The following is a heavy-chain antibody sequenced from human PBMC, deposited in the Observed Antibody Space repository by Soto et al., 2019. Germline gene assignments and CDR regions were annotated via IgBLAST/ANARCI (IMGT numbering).Heavy chain of an antibody. J-gene: IGHJ4*02. V-gene: IGHV3-23*01. CDR3: AKEGDLIGYNYGSCFDY. CDR2: ITGSGGST. D-gene: IGHD5-18*01. Sequence: GGSLRLSCAASGFTFSSYSMSWVRQAPGKGLEWVSAITGSGGSTYYADSVKGRFTISRDNSKNTLYLQMNSLRAEDTAVYYCAKEGDLIGYNYGSCFDYWGQGTMVTVYS. CDR1: GFTFSSYS.